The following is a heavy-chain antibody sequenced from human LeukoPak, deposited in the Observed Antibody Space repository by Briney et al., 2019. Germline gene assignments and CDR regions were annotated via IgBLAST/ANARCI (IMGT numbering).Heavy chain of an antibody. J-gene: IGHJ6*03. V-gene: IGHV3-74*01. CDR1: EFTFSNYW. CDR2: INSDGSST. Sequence: QSGGSLRLSCAASEFTFSNYWMHWVRQAPGKGLVWVSRINSDGSSTSYADSVKGRFTISRDNAKNTLYLQMNSLRAEDTAVYYCARVSSGSYFGYYYYYMDVWGKGTTVTVSS. CDR3: ARVSSGSYFGYYYYYMDV. D-gene: IGHD1-26*01.